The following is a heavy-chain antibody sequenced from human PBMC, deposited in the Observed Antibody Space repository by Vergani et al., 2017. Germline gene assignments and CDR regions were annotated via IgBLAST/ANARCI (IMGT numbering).Heavy chain of an antibody. CDR1: GFTFSSYA. CDR3: ARASSSSWYGNYYYGMDV. J-gene: IGHJ6*02. V-gene: IGHV3-74*02. D-gene: IGHD6-13*01. Sequence: VQLVESGGGVVQPGRSLRLSCAASGFTFSSYAMSWVRQAPGKGLVWVSRINSDGSSTSYADSVKGRFTISRDNAKNTLYLQMNSLRAEDTAVYYCARASSSSWYGNYYYGMDVWGQGTTVTVSS. CDR2: INSDGSST.